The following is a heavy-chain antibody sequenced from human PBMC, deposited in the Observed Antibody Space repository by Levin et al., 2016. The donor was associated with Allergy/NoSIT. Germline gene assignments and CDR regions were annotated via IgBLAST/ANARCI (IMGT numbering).Heavy chain of an antibody. V-gene: IGHV2-26*01. Sequence: RQAPGKALEWLAHIFSNDEKSYSTSLKSRLTISKDTSKSQVVLTMTNMDPVDTATYYCARISSFAFYDSSGWDPHSNWFDPWGQGTLVTVSS. J-gene: IGHJ5*02. CDR2: IFSNDEK. CDR3: ARISSFAFYDSSGWDPHSNWFDP. D-gene: IGHD3-22*01.